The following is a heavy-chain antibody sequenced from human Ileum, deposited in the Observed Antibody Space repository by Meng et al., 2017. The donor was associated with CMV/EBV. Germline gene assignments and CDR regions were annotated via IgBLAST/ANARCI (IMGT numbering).Heavy chain of an antibody. CDR2: INSGGTT. D-gene: IGHD5-12*01. Sequence: GESLKISCAVSGFTFSSHAMSWVRQAPGKGLEWVSVINSGGTTSYADSVQGRFTISRDNSKNTLYHQMNSLRAEDTAVYYCARKLSGGYSGYRRGMDVWGQGTSVTVSS. CDR1: GFTFSSHA. CDR3: ARKLSGGYSGYRRGMDV. V-gene: IGHV3-53*01. J-gene: IGHJ6*02.